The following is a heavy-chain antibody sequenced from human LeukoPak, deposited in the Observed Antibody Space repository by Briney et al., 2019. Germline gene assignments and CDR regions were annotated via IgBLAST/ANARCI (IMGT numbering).Heavy chain of an antibody. D-gene: IGHD3-10*01. CDR3: ARADNGSGSYAFDI. V-gene: IGHV3-33*08. J-gene: IGHJ3*02. Sequence: GTSLRLSCAASGFTFSKYGMHWVRQAPGKGLEWVAVVWHGQKKEYYADSVKGRFTISRDNSKNTLDLQMRSLRAEDTAVYYCARADNGSGSYAFDIWGQGTRVTVSS. CDR1: GFTFSKYG. CDR2: VWHGQKKE.